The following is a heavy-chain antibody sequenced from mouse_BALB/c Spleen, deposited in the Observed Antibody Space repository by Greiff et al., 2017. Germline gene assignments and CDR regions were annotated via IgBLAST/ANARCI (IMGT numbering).Heavy chain of an antibody. CDR3: SSILRAGAMDY. V-gene: IGHV1S81*02. CDR1: GYTFTSYW. Sequence: VQLQQSGAELVKPGASVKLSCKASGYTFTSYWMHWVKQRPGQGLEWIGEINPSNGRTNYNEKFKSKATLTVDKSSSTAYMQLSSLTSEDSAVYYCSSILRAGAMDYWGQGTSVTVSS. D-gene: IGHD3-3*01. CDR2: INPSNGRT. J-gene: IGHJ4*01.